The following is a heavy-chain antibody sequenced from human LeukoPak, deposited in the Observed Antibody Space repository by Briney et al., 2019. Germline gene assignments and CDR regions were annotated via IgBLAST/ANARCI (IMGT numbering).Heavy chain of an antibody. CDR3: ARDKGLSSGWFLFDY. CDR2: ISGSGDNT. Sequence: PGGSLRLSCAASGFTFSTYAMSWVRQAPGKGLEWVSGISGSGDNTNYADSVKGRFTISRDNSKNTLYLQMNSLRAEDTAVYYCARDKGLSSGWFLFDYWGQGTLVTVSS. D-gene: IGHD6-19*01. CDR1: GFTFSTYA. V-gene: IGHV3-23*01. J-gene: IGHJ4*02.